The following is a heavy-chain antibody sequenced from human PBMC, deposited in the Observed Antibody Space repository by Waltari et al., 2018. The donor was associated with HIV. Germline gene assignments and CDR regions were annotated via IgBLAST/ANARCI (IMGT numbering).Heavy chain of an antibody. Sequence: QVQLVQSGAEVKKPGASVKVSCKASGYTFTGHYMHWVRQTPGQVLEWMGWINPNSGGTNYAQKFQGRVTMTRDTSISTAHMELSRLRSDDTAVYYCARADYYGSGSQDYWGQGTLVTVSS. D-gene: IGHD3-10*01. V-gene: IGHV1-2*02. CDR1: GYTFTGHY. CDR2: INPNSGGT. CDR3: ARADYYGSGSQDY. J-gene: IGHJ4*02.